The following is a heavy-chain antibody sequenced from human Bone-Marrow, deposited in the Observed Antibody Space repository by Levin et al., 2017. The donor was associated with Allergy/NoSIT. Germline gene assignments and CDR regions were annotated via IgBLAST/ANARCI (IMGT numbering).Heavy chain of an antibody. CDR3: ARKLESYYETGGCYGHRLNAVDL. CDR2: IYYTGKT. CDR1: SGSISSSDYY. J-gene: IGHJ3*01. V-gene: IGHV4-39*07. D-gene: IGHD3-22*01. Sequence: SQTLSLTCTLSSGSISSSDYYWGWIRQPPGKGLEWIGDIYYTGKTYYNPSLKSRVAISVDTSKNHFSLRLTSVTAAATAVYYCARKLESYYETGGCYGHRLNAVDLWSQGTVVAVSS.